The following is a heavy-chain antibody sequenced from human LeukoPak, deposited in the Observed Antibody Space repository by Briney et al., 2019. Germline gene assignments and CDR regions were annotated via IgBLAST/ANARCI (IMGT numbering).Heavy chain of an antibody. CDR1: GFTFSGSA. CDR3: TRPENMVGATGYLNYMDV. Sequence: GGSLRLSCAASGFTFSGSAMHWVRQASGKGLEWVGRIRSKANSYATAYAASVKGRFTISRDDSKNTAYLQMNSLKTEDTAVYYCTRPENMVGATGYLNYMDVWGKGTTVTVSS. J-gene: IGHJ6*03. D-gene: IGHD1-26*01. CDR2: IRSKANSYAT. V-gene: IGHV3-73*01.